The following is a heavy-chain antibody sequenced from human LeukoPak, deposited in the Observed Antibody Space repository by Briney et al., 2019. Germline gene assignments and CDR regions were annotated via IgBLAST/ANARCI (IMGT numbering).Heavy chain of an antibody. CDR2: INENGDIA. V-gene: IGHV3-43*02. J-gene: IGHJ4*02. CDR3: AKARWEPNFDY. CDR1: GFTFDDYA. D-gene: IGHD1-26*01. Sequence: GGSLRLSCAPSGFTFDDYAMHWVRQGPGKSLEWVSLINENGDIAYYGDSVRGRFTVSRDNAKNSLYLQMNSLTTEDTALYYCAKARWEPNFDYWGQGTLVTVSS.